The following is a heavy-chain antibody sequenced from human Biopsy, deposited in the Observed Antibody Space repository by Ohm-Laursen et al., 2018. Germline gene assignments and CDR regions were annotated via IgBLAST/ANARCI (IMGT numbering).Heavy chain of an antibody. CDR1: GSTFSSYG. CDR2: ISGYNGYT. CDR3: ARDFVPDLRVGEADAFDI. J-gene: IGHJ3*02. D-gene: IGHD3-10*01. Sequence: GASVKVSCKASGSTFSSYGINWVRQAPGQGLEWMGWISGYNGYTKFGHKAQGRVTMTRDTSTRTAYLYLRSLRNDDTAMYYCARDFVPDLRVGEADAFDIWGQGTMVTVTS. V-gene: IGHV1-18*01.